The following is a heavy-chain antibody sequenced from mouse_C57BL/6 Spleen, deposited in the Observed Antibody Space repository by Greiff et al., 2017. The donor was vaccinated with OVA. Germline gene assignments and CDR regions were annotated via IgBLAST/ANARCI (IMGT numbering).Heavy chain of an antibody. Sequence: VQLKESGGGLVQPKGSLKLSCAASGFSFNTYAMNWVRQAPGKGLEWVARIRSKSNNYATYYADSVKDRFTISRDDSESMLYLQMNNLKTEDTAMYYCVRQGRTGYCDVWGTGTTVTVSS. J-gene: IGHJ1*03. CDR2: IRSKSNNYAT. CDR1: GFSFNTYA. CDR3: VRQGRTGYCDV. V-gene: IGHV10-1*01. D-gene: IGHD1-1*01.